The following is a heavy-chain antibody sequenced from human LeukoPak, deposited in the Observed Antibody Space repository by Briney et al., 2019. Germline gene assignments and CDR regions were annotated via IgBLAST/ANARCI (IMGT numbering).Heavy chain of an antibody. V-gene: IGHV3-48*03. Sequence: GGSLRLSCAASGFTFSSYEMNWVRQAPGKGLEWVSYISSSGSTIYYADSVKGRFIISRDNAKNSLYLQMNSLRAEDTAVYYCARDGCSSTSCSPTWFDPWGQGTLVTVSS. CDR1: GFTFSSYE. CDR2: ISSSGSTI. D-gene: IGHD2-2*01. J-gene: IGHJ5*02. CDR3: ARDGCSSTSCSPTWFDP.